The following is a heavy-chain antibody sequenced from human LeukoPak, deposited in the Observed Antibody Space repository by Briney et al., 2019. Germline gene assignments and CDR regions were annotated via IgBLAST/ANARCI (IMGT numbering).Heavy chain of an antibody. V-gene: IGHV3-21*01. CDR3: VRDGAVVTSGSYPWRYFQY. D-gene: IGHD3-10*01. CDR1: GFTFGSYS. CDR2: ISSSSSYI. Sequence: GGSLRLSCSASGFTFGSYSMHWVRQAPGKGLEWVSSISSSSSYIYYADSVKGRFTISRDNAKNSLYLQMNTLRAEDTAVYYCVRDGAVVTSGSYPWRYFQYWGQGTLVTVSS. J-gene: IGHJ1*01.